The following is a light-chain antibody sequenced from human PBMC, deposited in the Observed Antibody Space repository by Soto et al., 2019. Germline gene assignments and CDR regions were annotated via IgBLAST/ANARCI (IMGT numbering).Light chain of an antibody. J-gene: IGKJ3*01. CDR1: ESVSSNY. V-gene: IGKV3-20*01. CDR2: GAS. CDR3: QPHGTSPFP. Sequence: EIVLTQSPGTLSLSPGEGATLSCRASESVSSNYLAWYQQKPGQPPRLLIYGASSRATGIPDRFSGSGSGTDIPLIISRLQPQAFAGFYCQPHGTSPFPFRPGTNVDLQ.